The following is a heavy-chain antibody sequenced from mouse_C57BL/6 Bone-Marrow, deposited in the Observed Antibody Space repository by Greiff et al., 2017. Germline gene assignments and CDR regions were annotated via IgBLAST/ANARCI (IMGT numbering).Heavy chain of an antibody. CDR3: TTGNYLAWFAY. CDR1: GFNIKDDY. J-gene: IGHJ3*01. V-gene: IGHV14-4*01. D-gene: IGHD5-5*01. CDR2: IDPENGDT. Sequence: VHVKQSGAELVRPGASVKLSCTASGFNIKDDYMHWVKQRPEQGLEWIGWIDPENGDTEYASKFKGKATITADTSSNTAYLQPSSLTSEDTAVYYCTTGNYLAWFAYWGQGTLVTVSA.